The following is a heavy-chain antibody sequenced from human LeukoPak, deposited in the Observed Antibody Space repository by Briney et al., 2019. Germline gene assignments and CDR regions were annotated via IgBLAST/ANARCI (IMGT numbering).Heavy chain of an antibody. D-gene: IGHD2-2*01. J-gene: IGHJ6*03. CDR2: IKQDGSEK. CDR1: GFTFSSYW. Sequence: GGSLRLSCAASGFTFSSYWMSWVRQAPGKGLEWVANIKQDGSEKYYVDSVKGRFTISRDNAKNSLYLQMNSLRAEDTAVYYCARERYCSSTSCSGNYYYYMDVWGKGTTVTVSS. V-gene: IGHV3-7*01. CDR3: ARERYCSSTSCSGNYYYYMDV.